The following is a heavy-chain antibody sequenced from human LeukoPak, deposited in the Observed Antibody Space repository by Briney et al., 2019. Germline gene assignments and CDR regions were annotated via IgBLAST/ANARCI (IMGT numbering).Heavy chain of an antibody. Sequence: SVKVSCKASGGTFSSYAISWVRQAPGQGLEWMGRIIPILGIANYAQKFQGRVTITADKSTSTAYMELSSLRSEDTAVYYCARGRWLQSYSAFDIWGQGTMVTVSS. CDR3: ARGRWLQSYSAFDI. V-gene: IGHV1-69*04. J-gene: IGHJ3*02. CDR2: IIPILGIA. D-gene: IGHD5-24*01. CDR1: GGTFSSYA.